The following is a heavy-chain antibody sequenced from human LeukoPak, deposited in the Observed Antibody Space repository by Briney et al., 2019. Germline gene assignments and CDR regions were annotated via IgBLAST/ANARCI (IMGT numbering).Heavy chain of an antibody. V-gene: IGHV1-46*01. CDR1: GYTFTSYY. D-gene: IGHD2-15*01. CDR3: ARVGEGYCSGGSCPFDY. Sequence: ASVKVSCKLSGYTFTSYYMHWVRQAPGQGLEWMGIINPSGGSTSYAQKFQGRVTMTRDTSTSTVYMELSSLRSEDTAVYYCARVGEGYCSGGSCPFDYWGQGTLVTVSS. J-gene: IGHJ4*02. CDR2: INPSGGST.